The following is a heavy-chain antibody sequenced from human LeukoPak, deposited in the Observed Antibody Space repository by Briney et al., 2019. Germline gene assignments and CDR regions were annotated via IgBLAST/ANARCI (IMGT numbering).Heavy chain of an antibody. V-gene: IGHV1-18*04. CDR2: INPNSGDT. CDR1: EYTFAGYY. D-gene: IGHD3-10*01. J-gene: IGHJ4*02. CDR3: ARDPYYYGSGSLDY. Sequence: ASVKVSCKASEYTFAGYYIHWVRQAPGRGLEWMGWINPNSGDTNYAQKLQGRVTMTTDTSTSTAYMELRSLRSDDTAVYYCARDPYYYGSGSLDYWGQGTLVTVSS.